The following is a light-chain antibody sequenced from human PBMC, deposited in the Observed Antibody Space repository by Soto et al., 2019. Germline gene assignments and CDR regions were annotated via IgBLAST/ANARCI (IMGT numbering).Light chain of an antibody. J-gene: IGLJ3*02. CDR2: DVS. Sequence: QSVLTQPASVSGSPGQSITISCTGTSSDVGGYNYVSWYQQHPGKAPKLMIYDVSNRPSGVSNRFSGSKSGNTASLTISGLQAEDQADYYCSSYTSSSTPWVFGGGNKVTVL. V-gene: IGLV2-14*01. CDR1: SSDVGGYNY. CDR3: SSYTSSSTPWV.